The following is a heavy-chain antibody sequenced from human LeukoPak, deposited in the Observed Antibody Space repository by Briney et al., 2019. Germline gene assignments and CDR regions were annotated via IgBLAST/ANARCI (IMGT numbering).Heavy chain of an antibody. J-gene: IGHJ4*02. CDR1: GFTFNNYA. V-gene: IGHV3-23*01. CDR3: AKGSRDSRPYYFDF. D-gene: IGHD3-3*01. CDR2: ITGSGGDT. Sequence: GGSLRLSCAASGFTFNNYAMSWVRQAPGRGLEWVSAITGSGGDTYHADSVRGRFTISRDNSKNTLYLQMNSLRAEGTALYYCAKGSRDSRPYYFDFWGQEILVTVSS.